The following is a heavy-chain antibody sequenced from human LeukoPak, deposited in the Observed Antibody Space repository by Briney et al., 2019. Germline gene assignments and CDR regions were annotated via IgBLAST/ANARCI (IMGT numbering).Heavy chain of an antibody. V-gene: IGHV3-66*01. CDR3: AREARENGYSYGYSDY. J-gene: IGHJ4*02. Sequence: GGSLRLSCAASGFTVSSNYMSWVRQAPGKGLEWVSVIYSGGSTYYADSVKGRFTISRDNSKNTLYLQMNSLRAEDTAVYYCAREARENGYSYGYSDYWGQGTLVTVSS. CDR2: IYSGGST. D-gene: IGHD5-18*01. CDR1: GFTVSSNY.